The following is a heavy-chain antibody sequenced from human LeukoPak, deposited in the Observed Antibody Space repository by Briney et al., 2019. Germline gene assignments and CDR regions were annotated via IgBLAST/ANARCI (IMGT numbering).Heavy chain of an antibody. CDR3: ARHSIYTSSSGGLDY. J-gene: IGHJ4*02. Sequence: GGSLRLSCTASGFTFSSYGMHWVRQAPGKGLEWVAFILYDGNDKYYLDSVKGRFTISRDISKNTLHLQMNSLRPEDTAVYYCARHSIYTSSSGGLDYWGQGTLVAVSS. D-gene: IGHD6-6*01. V-gene: IGHV3-30*02. CDR2: ILYDGNDK. CDR1: GFTFSSYG.